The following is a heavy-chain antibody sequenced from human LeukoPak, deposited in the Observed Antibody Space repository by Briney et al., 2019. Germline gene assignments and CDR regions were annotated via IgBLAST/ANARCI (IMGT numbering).Heavy chain of an antibody. Sequence: SETLSLTCTVSGGSISSSSYYWGWIRQPPGKGLEWIGSIYYSGSTYYNPSLKSRVTISVDTSKNQFSLKLSSVTAADTAVYYCARQPWSSGSLGGYWGQGTLVTVSS. J-gene: IGHJ4*02. V-gene: IGHV4-39*01. CDR2: IYYSGST. CDR3: ARQPWSSGSLGGY. CDR1: GGSISSSSYY. D-gene: IGHD3-10*01.